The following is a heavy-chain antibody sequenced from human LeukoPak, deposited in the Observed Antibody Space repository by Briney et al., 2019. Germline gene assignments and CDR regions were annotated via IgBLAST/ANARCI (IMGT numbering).Heavy chain of an antibody. CDR3: AKAARNYYDSSGYYFSPDY. D-gene: IGHD3-22*01. V-gene: IGHV3-23*01. CDR2: ISGSGGST. CDR1: GFTFSSYA. J-gene: IGHJ4*02. Sequence: GGSLRLSCADSGFTFSSYAMSWVRQAPGKGLEWVSAISGSGGSTYYADSVKGRFTISRDNSKNTLYLQMNSLRAEDTAVYYCAKAARNYYDSSGYYFSPDYWGQGTLVTVSS.